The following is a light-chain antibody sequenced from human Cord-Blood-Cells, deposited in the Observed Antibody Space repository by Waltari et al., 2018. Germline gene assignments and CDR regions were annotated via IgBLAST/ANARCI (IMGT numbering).Light chain of an antibody. CDR1: SSDVGSNNH. CDR3: CSYAGSRTVV. J-gene: IGLJ2*01. V-gene: IGLV2-23*02. CDR2: DVS. Sequence: QSALTQPAPVSGSPGPSITISGTGTSSDVGSNNHVSWYQQHPGKAPKLMIYDVSKRPTGGSNRFAVSKSSNTASLTNFGLQSEDESGYYCCSYAGSRTVVFGRVTKLTVL.